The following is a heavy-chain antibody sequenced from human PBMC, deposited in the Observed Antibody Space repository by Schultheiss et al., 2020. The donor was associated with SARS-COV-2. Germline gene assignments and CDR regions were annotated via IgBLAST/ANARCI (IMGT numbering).Heavy chain of an antibody. V-gene: IGHV4-61*08. D-gene: IGHD4-17*01. CDR1: GGSISSGGYY. J-gene: IGHJ4*02. CDR2: IYYSGST. CDR3: ARDYGDRLDY. Sequence: SQTLSLTCTVSGGSISSGGYYWSWIRQHPGKGLEWIGYIYYSGSTNYNPSLKSRVTISVDTSKNQFSLKLSSVTAADTAVYYCARDYGDRLDYWGQGTLVTVSS.